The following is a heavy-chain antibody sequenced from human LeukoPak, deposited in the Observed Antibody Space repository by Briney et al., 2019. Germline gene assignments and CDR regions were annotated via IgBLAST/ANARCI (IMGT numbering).Heavy chain of an antibody. CDR3: ARQCSITSRR. V-gene: IGHV3-21*01. CDR1: GFTFSNHY. CDR2: ISSGSSSI. J-gene: IGHJ4*02. D-gene: IGHD2-2*01. Sequence: GGSLRLSCAASGFTFSNHYMNWVRQAPGKGLEWVSSISSGSSSIYYADSVKGRFTLSRDNAKRSLYLQMNSLRAEDTAVYYCARQCSITSRRWGQGTLVSVS.